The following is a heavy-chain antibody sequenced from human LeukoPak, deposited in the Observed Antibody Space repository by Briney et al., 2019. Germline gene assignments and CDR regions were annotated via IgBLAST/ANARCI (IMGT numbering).Heavy chain of an antibody. CDR2: ILSDGSNK. D-gene: IGHD3-10*01. V-gene: IGHV3-30-3*01. Sequence: PGGSLRLSCAASGFTFSSYDFHWIRQAPGKGLEWVSFILSDGSNKNYADSVKGRFTISRDNSKNSLYLQMNSLRAEDTAVYFGATDRSGTYHLDYWGQGTLVTVSS. J-gene: IGHJ4*02. CDR3: ATDRSGTYHLDY. CDR1: GFTFSSYD.